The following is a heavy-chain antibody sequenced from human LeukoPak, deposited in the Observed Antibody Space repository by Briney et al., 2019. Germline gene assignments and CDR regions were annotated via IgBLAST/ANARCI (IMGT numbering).Heavy chain of an antibody. CDR3: ARDGDFDWLLLYYFDY. Sequence: ASVKVSCKASGHTFTGYYMHWVRQAPGQGLEWMGWINPNSGGTNYAQKFQGRVTMTRDTSISTAYMELSRLRSDDTAVYYCARDGDFDWLLLYYFDYWGQGTLVTVSS. CDR2: INPNSGGT. D-gene: IGHD3-9*01. V-gene: IGHV1-2*02. CDR1: GHTFTGYY. J-gene: IGHJ4*02.